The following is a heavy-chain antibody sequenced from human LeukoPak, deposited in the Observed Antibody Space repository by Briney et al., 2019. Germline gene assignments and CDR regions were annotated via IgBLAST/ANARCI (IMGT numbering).Heavy chain of an antibody. V-gene: IGHV1-18*01. D-gene: IGHD3-10*01. CDR3: ANRWFGELLFDP. CDR1: GYTFNNYG. J-gene: IGHJ5*02. CDR2: ISAYNGNT. Sequence: VSVKVSCKASGYTFNNYGISWVRRATGQGLEWMGWISAYNGNTNYAQKLQGRVTMTTDTSTSTAYMELRSLRSDDTAVYYCANRWFGELLFDPWGQGTLVTVSS.